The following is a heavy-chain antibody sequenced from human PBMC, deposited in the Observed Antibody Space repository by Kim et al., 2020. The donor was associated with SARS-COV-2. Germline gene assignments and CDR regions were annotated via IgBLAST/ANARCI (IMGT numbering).Heavy chain of an antibody. Sequence: GGSLRLSCAASGFTFSSYAMSWVRQAPGKGLERVSTIGGSGGSTYYADSVKGRFTISRDNSKNTLYLQMNSLRAEDTAVYYCAKAASSGYYVWGQGTLVTVSS. D-gene: IGHD3-22*01. V-gene: IGHV3-23*01. CDR1: GFTFSSYA. J-gene: IGHJ4*02. CDR2: IGGSGGST. CDR3: AKAASSGYYV.